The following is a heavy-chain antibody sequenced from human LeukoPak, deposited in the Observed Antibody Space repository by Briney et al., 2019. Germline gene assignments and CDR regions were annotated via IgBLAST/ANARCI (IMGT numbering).Heavy chain of an antibody. CDR1: GGSISSSSYY. J-gene: IGHJ4*02. Sequence: SETLSLTCTVSGGSISSSSYYWGWIRQPPGKGLEWIGSIYYSGCTYYNPSLKSRVTISVDKSKNQFSLELGAVTGGDTGGDYCARTIVGATYGYWGQGTLVTVSS. D-gene: IGHD1-26*01. CDR3: ARTIVGATYGY. CDR2: IYYSGCT. V-gene: IGHV4-39*07.